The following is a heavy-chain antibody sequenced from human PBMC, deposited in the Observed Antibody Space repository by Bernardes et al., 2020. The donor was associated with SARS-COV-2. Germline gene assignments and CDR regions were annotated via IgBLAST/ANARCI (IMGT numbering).Heavy chain of an antibody. V-gene: IGHV3-30-3*01. Sequence: GGSLRLSCAASGFTFSSYAMHRVRQAPCKGLEWVAVISYDGTNKYYADSVKGRFTISRDNSKNSLYLQMNSLRAEDTAVYYCASSLTGYYGTGDWGQGTLVTVSS. CDR2: ISYDGTNK. D-gene: IGHD3-9*01. CDR1: GFTFSSYA. CDR3: ASSLTGYYGTGD. J-gene: IGHJ4*02.